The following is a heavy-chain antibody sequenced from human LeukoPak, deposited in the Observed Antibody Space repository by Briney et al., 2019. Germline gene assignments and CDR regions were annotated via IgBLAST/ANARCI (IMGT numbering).Heavy chain of an antibody. CDR1: GFTVINSY. V-gene: IGHV3-53*01. CDR3: ARDFSGALWFGEP. Sequence: GGSLRLSCAASGFTVINSYVSWIRQAPGKGLEWVSGIYIGGTTYYRDSVKGRFTISRDNSKNTLYLQMNNLRAEDTAVYYCARDFSGALWFGEPRGQGTLVTISS. J-gene: IGHJ4*02. D-gene: IGHD3-10*01. CDR2: IYIGGTT.